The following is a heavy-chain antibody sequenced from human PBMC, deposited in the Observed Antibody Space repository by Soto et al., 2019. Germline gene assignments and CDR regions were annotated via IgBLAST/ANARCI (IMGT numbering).Heavy chain of an antibody. V-gene: IGHV1-69*02. CDR3: ARGATAGASGVHY. Sequence: QVQLVQSGAEVKKPGSSVKVSCKTSGGTFSTYTLSWVRQAAGQGLEWMGRIIPVLDKANYAQKFQDRVTITADRSTSTAYMELSSLRSEDTAIYYFARGATAGASGVHYWGLGTLVSVSS. CDR2: IIPVLDKA. CDR1: GGTFSTYT. D-gene: IGHD2-15*01. J-gene: IGHJ4*02.